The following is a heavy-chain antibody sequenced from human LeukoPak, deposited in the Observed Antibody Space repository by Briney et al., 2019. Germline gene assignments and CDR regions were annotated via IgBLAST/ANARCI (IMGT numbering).Heavy chain of an antibody. CDR3: AKDVSMHGSDYRWYFDL. V-gene: IGHV4-4*07. CDR2: MFISGST. Sequence: SETLSLTCTVSGGSVGSYYWSWIRQPAGKGLEWIGRMFISGSTYYNPSLKNRVAMSVATSKNQFSLKLSSVTAADTAVYYCAKDVSMHGSDYRWYFDLWGRGTLVTVSS. CDR1: GGSVGSYY. D-gene: IGHD1-26*01. J-gene: IGHJ2*01.